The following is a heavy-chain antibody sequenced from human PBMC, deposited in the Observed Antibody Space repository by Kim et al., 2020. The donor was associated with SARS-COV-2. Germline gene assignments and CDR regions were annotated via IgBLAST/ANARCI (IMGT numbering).Heavy chain of an antibody. J-gene: IGHJ5*02. V-gene: IGHV1-46*01. CDR3: ARGGRVWFGELEFRFDP. Sequence: FQGRVTMTRDTTTSTVYMELSSLRSEDTAVYYCARGGRVWFGELEFRFDPWGQGTLVTVSS. D-gene: IGHD3-10*01.